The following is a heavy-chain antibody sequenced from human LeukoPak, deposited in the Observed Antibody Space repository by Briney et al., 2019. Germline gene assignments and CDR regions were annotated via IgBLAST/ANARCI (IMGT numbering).Heavy chain of an antibody. Sequence: ASVKVSCKASGYTFTSYYMHWVRQAPGQGLEWMGIINPSGGSTSYAQKFQGRVTMTRDTSTSTVYMELSSLRSEDTAVYYCAMRYSSSWSLYLFDYWGQGTLVTVSS. D-gene: IGHD6-13*01. J-gene: IGHJ4*02. CDR3: AMRYSSSWSLYLFDY. V-gene: IGHV1-46*01. CDR2: INPSGGST. CDR1: GYTFTSYY.